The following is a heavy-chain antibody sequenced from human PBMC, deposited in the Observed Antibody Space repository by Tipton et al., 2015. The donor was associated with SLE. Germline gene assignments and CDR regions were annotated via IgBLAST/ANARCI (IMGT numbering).Heavy chain of an antibody. D-gene: IGHD6-6*01. CDR2: IYHTGNT. CDR1: GDSLNGHY. J-gene: IGHJ4*02. CDR3: ARASDVYSSSYYFDY. V-gene: IGHV4-59*11. Sequence: TLSLTCTVSGDSLNGHYWNWIRRPPGKGLEWIGDIYHTGNTKYNPFLMGRVTISVDTSKNMFSLKLSSVTAADTAVYYCARASDVYSSSYYFDYWGQGTLVTVSS.